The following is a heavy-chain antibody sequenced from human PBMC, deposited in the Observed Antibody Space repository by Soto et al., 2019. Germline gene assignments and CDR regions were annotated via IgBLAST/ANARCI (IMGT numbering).Heavy chain of an antibody. CDR3: ARGRVYDFWSGYYKYYYYGMDV. V-gene: IGHV4-34*01. D-gene: IGHD3-3*01. Sequence: SETPSLTCAVYLESFSGYYCSWIRQPPGKGLEWIGEINHSGSTNYDPSLKSRVTISVDTSKTQFSLRLSSVTAADTAVYYCARGRVYDFWSGYYKYYYYGMDVWGQGTTVTVSS. CDR2: INHSGST. CDR1: LESFSGYY. J-gene: IGHJ6*02.